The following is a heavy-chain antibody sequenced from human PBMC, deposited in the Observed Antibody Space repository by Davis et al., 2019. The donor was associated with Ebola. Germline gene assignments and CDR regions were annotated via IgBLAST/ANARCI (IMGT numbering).Heavy chain of an antibody. Sequence: GESLKISCAASGFLFSSYAMSWVRQAPGRGLEWVSSISASGGATFYADSVKGRIVMSRDNSNDTLYPRMNNLRAEDTAIYYCAKDLTSYYGSGDFFDYWGQGTLVTVSS. J-gene: IGHJ4*02. CDR2: ISASGGAT. CDR1: GFLFSSYA. V-gene: IGHV3-23*01. CDR3: AKDLTSYYGSGDFFDY. D-gene: IGHD3-10*01.